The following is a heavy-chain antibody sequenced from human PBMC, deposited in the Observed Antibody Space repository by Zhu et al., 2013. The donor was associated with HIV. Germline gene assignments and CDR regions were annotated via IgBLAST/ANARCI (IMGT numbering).Heavy chain of an antibody. V-gene: IGHV3-23*01. Sequence: EVQLLESGGGLVQPGGSLRLSCAASGFTFSSYAMSWVRQAPGKGLEWVSAISGSGGSTYYADSVKGRFTISRDNSKNTLYLQMNSLRAEDTAVYYCAKDSKWFGELGKVSSRMTKTDIDYWGQGTLVTVSS. CDR1: GFTFSSYA. D-gene: IGHD3-10*01. J-gene: IGHJ4*02. CDR2: ISGSGGST. CDR3: AKDSKWFGELGKVSSRMTKTDIDY.